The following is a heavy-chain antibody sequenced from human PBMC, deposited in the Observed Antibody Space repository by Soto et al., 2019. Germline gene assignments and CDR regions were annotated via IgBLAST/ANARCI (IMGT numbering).Heavy chain of an antibody. CDR1: GRSISSGGYY. J-gene: IGHJ6*02. CDR3: ARDFAEGVGPTLGMGV. CDR2: IYYSGTT. V-gene: IGHV4-31*01. Sequence: QVQLQESGPGLVEPSPTLSLTCTVSGRSISSGGYYWSWIRQHPGKGLERIGYIYYSGTTYYNPYLTGPVTRAVDTTKSHFSLKLGSVTAADTAVYYCARDFAEGVGPTLGMGVWGQGTTVTVSS.